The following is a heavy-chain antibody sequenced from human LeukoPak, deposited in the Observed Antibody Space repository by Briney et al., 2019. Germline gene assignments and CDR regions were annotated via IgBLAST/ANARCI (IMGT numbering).Heavy chain of an antibody. V-gene: IGHV3-33*06. CDR3: AKAGSFANWFDP. J-gene: IGHJ5*02. CDR1: GFTLSSYG. CDR2: IWYDGSNK. D-gene: IGHD3-10*01. Sequence: PGRSLRLSCAASGFTLSSYGMHWGRQAPGKGLEWVAVIWYDGSNKYYADSVKGRFTISRDNSKNTLYLQMNSLRAEDTAVYYCAKAGSFANWFDPWGQGTLVTVSS.